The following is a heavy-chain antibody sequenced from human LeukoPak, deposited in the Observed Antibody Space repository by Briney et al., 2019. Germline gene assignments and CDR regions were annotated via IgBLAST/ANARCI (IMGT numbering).Heavy chain of an antibody. Sequence: GGSLRLPCAASGFTFSSYWMHWVRQAPGKGLVWVSRINSDGSSTSYADSVKGRFTISRDNAKNTLYLQMNSLRAEDTAVYYCASGPGGGSSYWFDPWGQGTLVTVSS. CDR1: GFTFSSYW. J-gene: IGHJ5*02. CDR2: INSDGSST. CDR3: ASGPGGGSSYWFDP. V-gene: IGHV3-74*01. D-gene: IGHD2-15*01.